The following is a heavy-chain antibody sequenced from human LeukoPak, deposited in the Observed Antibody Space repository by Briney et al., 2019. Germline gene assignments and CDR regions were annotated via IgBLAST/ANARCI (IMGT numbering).Heavy chain of an antibody. J-gene: IGHJ4*02. D-gene: IGHD5-12*01. Sequence: GGSLRLSCAASGFTFNNYWMSWVRQAPGKGLEWVANIKQDGSEKDYVDFMKGRFTISKDNAKNSLYLQMNSLRAEDTAVYYCARDPKWLDYWGQGTLVTVSS. CDR1: GFTFNNYW. V-gene: IGHV3-7*01. CDR2: IKQDGSEK. CDR3: ARDPKWLDY.